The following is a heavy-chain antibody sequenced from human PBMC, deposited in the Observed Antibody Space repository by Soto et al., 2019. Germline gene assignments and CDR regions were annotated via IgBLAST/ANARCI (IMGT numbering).Heavy chain of an antibody. D-gene: IGHD3-10*01. CDR2: IRSKANSYAT. CDR3: TGRGQYYDY. J-gene: IGHJ4*02. Sequence: PXGSLRVPCTASGFTFSGSAMHWVRQASGKGLEWVGRIRSKANSYATAYAASVKGRFTISRDDSKNTAYLQMNSLKTEDTAVYYCTGRGQYYDYWGQGTLVTVSS. CDR1: GFTFSGSA. V-gene: IGHV3-73*01.